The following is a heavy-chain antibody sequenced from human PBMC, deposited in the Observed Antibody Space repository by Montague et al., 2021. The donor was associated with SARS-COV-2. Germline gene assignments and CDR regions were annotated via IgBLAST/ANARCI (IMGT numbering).Heavy chain of an antibody. CDR3: ARQGDQLLLEYWFDP. CDR1: GGSISGSSYY. D-gene: IGHD2-2*01. J-gene: IGHJ5*02. V-gene: IGHV4-39*01. CDR2: IYYSGST. Sequence: SETLSLTCTVSGGSISGSSYYWGWIRQPPGKGLEWIGSIYYSGSTYYNPSPKSRVTISVDTSKNQFSLKLSSVTAADTAVYYCARQGDQLLLEYWFDPWGQGTLVTVSS.